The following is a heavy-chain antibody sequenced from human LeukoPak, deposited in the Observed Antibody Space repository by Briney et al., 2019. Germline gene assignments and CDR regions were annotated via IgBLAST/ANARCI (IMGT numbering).Heavy chain of an antibody. CDR1: GGTFSSYA. CDR2: IIPIFGTA. D-gene: IGHD6-13*01. Sequence: SVKVSCKASGGTFSSYAISWVRQAPGQGLEWMGGIIPIFGTANYAQKFQGRVTITTDESTSTAYMELSSLRSEDTAVYYCASGGDGNIAAAGTLSWGQGTLVTVSS. CDR3: ASGGDGNIAAAGTLS. V-gene: IGHV1-69*05. J-gene: IGHJ4*02.